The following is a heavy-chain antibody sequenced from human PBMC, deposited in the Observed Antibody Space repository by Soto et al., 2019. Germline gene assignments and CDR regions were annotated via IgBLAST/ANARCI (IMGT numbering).Heavy chain of an antibody. V-gene: IGHV4-31*03. CDR3: ASTYYNDSSGPFDY. D-gene: IGHD3-22*01. CDR1: GGSISSGGYY. Sequence: PSLTCTVSGGSISSGGYYWSWIRQHPGKGLEWIGYIYYSGSTYYTPSLESRVTISVDTSKNQFSLKLSSVTAADTAVYYCASTYYNDSSGPFDYWGQGTLVTSPQ. J-gene: IGHJ4*02. CDR2: IYYSGST.